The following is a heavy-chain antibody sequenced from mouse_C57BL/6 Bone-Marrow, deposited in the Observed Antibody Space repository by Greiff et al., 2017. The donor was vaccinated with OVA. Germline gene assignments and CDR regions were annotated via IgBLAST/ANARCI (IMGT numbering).Heavy chain of an antibody. V-gene: IGHV1-75*01. CDR3: ARESPRYYGSDY. CDR1: GYTFTDYY. J-gene: IGHJ2*01. D-gene: IGHD1-1*01. Sequence: QVLLKGSGPELVKPGTSVMISCKASGYTFTDYYINWVKQRPGQGLEWIGWIFPGSGSTYYNETFKGKATLTVDKSTSTAYMLLSSLTTEDSAVYFCARESPRYYGSDYWGQGTTLTVSS. CDR2: IFPGSGST.